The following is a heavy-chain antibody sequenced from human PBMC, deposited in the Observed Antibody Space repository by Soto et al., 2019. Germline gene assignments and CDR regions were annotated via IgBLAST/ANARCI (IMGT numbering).Heavy chain of an antibody. Sequence: SETLALPCAVSGASITGSFFWSWIRQPAGKGLEWIGRFSLSGTTNYNPSLRSRVTMSADVSKNQFSLRLTSVTAADTALYYCARGMTPPGAPAWYYFDSWGQGTLVTVS. CDR1: GASITGSFF. J-gene: IGHJ4*02. D-gene: IGHD2-8*02. CDR2: FSLSGTT. V-gene: IGHV4-4*07. CDR3: ARGMTPPGAPAWYYFDS.